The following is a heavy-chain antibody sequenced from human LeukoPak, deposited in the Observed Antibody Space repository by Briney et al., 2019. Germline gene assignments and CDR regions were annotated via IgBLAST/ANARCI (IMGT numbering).Heavy chain of an antibody. CDR2: IYYSGST. V-gene: IGHV4-59*12. J-gene: IGHJ6*03. D-gene: IGHD3-16*01. CDR1: GGSISSYY. CDR3: ARAFTPSYYYYYMDV. Sequence: PSETLSLTCTVSGGSISSYYWSWIRQPPGKGLEWIGYIYYSGSTNYNPSLKSRVTISVDTSKNQFSLKLSSVTAADTAVYYCARAFTPSYYYYYMDVWGKGTTVTVSS.